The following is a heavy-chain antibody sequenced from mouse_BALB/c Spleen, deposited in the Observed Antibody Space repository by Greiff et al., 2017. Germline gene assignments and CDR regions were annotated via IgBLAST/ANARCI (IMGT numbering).Heavy chain of an antibody. CDR3: TRLLYYGYAMDY. J-gene: IGHJ4*01. V-gene: IGHV1-5*01. CDR2: IYPGNSDT. Sequence: EVQLQQSGTVLARPGASVKMSCKASGYTFTSYWMHWVKQRPGQGLEWIGAIYPGNSDTSYNQKFKGKAKLTAVTSTSTAYMELSSLTNEDSAVYYCTRLLYYGYAMDYWGQGTSVTVSS. D-gene: IGHD2-1*01. CDR1: GYTFTSYW.